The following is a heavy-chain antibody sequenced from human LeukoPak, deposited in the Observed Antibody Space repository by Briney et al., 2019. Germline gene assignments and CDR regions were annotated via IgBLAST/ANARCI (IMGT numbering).Heavy chain of an antibody. Sequence: VASVKVSCKASGYTFTSYAISWVRQAPGQGLEWMGGIIPIFGTANYAQKFQGRVTITADESTSTAYMELSSLRSEDTAVYYCARGDTAMAGNFDYWGQGTLVTVSS. CDR3: ARGDTAMAGNFDY. D-gene: IGHD5-18*01. J-gene: IGHJ4*02. CDR2: IIPIFGTA. V-gene: IGHV1-69*13. CDR1: GYTFTSYA.